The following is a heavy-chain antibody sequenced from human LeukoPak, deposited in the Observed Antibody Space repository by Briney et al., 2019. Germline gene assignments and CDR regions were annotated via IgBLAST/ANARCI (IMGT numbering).Heavy chain of an antibody. CDR1: GGTFSSYA. V-gene: IGHV1-69*04. D-gene: IGHD5-12*01. CDR3: ASDYSGGIVATSQTLDY. J-gene: IGHJ4*02. CDR2: IIPILGIS. Sequence: GASVKVSCKASGGTFSSYAISWVRQAPGQGLEWMGRIIPILGISNYAQKFQGRVTITADKSTSTAYMELSSLRSEDTAVYYCASDYSGGIVATSQTLDYWGQGTLVTVSS.